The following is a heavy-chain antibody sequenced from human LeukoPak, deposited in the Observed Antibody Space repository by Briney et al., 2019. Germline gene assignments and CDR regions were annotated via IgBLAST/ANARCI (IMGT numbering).Heavy chain of an antibody. V-gene: IGHV4-59*01. CDR2: IYYSGST. CDR3: ASAHRVYDRSGYYPEGFDY. J-gene: IGHJ4*02. Sequence: SETLYLTCTVSGGSISSYYWSWIRQPPGKGLEWIGYIYYSGSTNYNPSLKSGVTISVDTSKNQFSLKLSSVTAADTAVYYCASAHRVYDRSGYYPEGFDYWGQGTLVTVSS. D-gene: IGHD3-22*01. CDR1: GGSISSYY.